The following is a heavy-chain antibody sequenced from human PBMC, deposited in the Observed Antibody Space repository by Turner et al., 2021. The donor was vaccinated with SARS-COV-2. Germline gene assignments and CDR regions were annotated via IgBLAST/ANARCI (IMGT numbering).Heavy chain of an antibody. J-gene: IGHJ4*02. CDR3: ARTNSSGWYGRGGLGY. CDR2: ISYDGSNK. D-gene: IGHD6-19*01. Sequence: QVQLVESGGGVVQPGRSLRLPCAASGFTFSSYAMHWVRQAPGKGLEWVAVISYDGSNKYYADSVKGRFTISRDNSKNTLYLQMNSLRAEDTAVYYCARTNSSGWYGRGGLGYWGQGTLVTVSS. V-gene: IGHV3-30-3*01. CDR1: GFTFSSYA.